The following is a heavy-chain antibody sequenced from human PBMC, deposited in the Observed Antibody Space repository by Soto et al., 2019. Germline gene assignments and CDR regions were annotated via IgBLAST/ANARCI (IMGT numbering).Heavy chain of an antibody. V-gene: IGHV4-31*03. Sequence: SETLSLTCTVSGGSISSGGYYWSWIRQHPGKGLEWIGYIYYSGSTYYNPSLKSRVTISVGTSKNQFSLKLSSVTAADTAVYYCARNDAMPHHGSGSYTPGNWGQGTLVTVSS. D-gene: IGHD3-10*01. J-gene: IGHJ4*02. CDR3: ARNDAMPHHGSGSYTPGN. CDR1: GGSISSGGYY. CDR2: IYYSGST.